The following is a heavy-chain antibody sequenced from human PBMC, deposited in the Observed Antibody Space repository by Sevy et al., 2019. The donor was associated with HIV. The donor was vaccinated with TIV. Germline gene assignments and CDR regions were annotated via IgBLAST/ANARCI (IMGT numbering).Heavy chain of an antibody. CDR1: GFTFSSYD. CDR3: ARSGGYSDYGMDV. Sequence: WGSLRLSCGASGFTFSSYDMHWVRQAAGKGLEWVSGIGSGGDAYYPGSVKGRFTISREKAKNSLYLQMNSLRAGDTAVYYCARSGGYSDYGMDVWGQGTTVTVSS. D-gene: IGHD5-12*01. CDR2: IGSGGDA. V-gene: IGHV3-13*01. J-gene: IGHJ6*02.